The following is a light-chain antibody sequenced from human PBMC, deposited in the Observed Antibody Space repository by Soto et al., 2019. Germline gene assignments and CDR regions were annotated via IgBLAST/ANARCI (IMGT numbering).Light chain of an antibody. Sequence: EIVMTQSPASLSVSPGERATLSCRASQSIGSDLAWYQQKPGQAPSLLIYDATTRAAGIPARFSGSGSGTEFTLTISSLQSEAFAVYSCQQYNNWPPYTFGQGTKVEIK. V-gene: IGKV3-15*01. CDR3: QQYNNWPPYT. CDR2: DAT. CDR1: QSIGSD. J-gene: IGKJ2*01.